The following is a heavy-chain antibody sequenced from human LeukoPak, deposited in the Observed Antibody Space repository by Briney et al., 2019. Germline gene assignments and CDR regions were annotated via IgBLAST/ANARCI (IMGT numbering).Heavy chain of an antibody. CDR3: ASSWFGELLR. D-gene: IGHD3-10*01. V-gene: IGHV3-7*03. Sequence: GGSLRLSCAASGFTLSSYWMSWVSQAPGKGLEWVANIKQDGSEKYYVDSVKGRFTISRDNAKNSLYLQMNSLRAEDTAVYYCASSWFGELLRWGQGTLVTVSS. CDR1: GFTLSSYW. CDR2: IKQDGSEK. J-gene: IGHJ4*02.